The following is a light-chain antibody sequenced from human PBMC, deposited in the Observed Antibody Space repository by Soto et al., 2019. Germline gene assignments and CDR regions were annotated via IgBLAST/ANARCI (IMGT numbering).Light chain of an antibody. Sequence: QSVLTQPPSVSGAPGQRVTISCTGSSSNIGAGYDEHWYQQLPGTAPKLLIYGNSNRPSGVPDRFSGSKSGTSASLAITGLQAEHEADYYCQSYHSSLSYVFGTGTKLTVL. CDR2: GNS. J-gene: IGLJ1*01. V-gene: IGLV1-40*01. CDR3: QSYHSSLSYV. CDR1: SSNIGAGYD.